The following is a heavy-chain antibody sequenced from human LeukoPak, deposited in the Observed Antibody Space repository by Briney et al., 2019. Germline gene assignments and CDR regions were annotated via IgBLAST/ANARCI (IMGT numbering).Heavy chain of an antibody. CDR1: GCTFSSYA. J-gene: IGHJ6*04. CDR3: AKDLVWGVVPAYGIYV. D-gene: IGHD2-2*01. Sequence: AGSLRLSCAVSGCTFSSYAMSWVRQAPGQGLDGVSAMCGNGGSTYYAGSVKGRLTISRDNSKNTLYLHMNSLRAEATAVYYCAKDLVWGVVPAYGIYVWGKGTTVTVSS. V-gene: IGHV3-23*01. CDR2: MCGNGGST.